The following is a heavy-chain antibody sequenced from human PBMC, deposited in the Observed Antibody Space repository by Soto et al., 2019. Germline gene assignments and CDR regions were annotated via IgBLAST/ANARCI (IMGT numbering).Heavy chain of an antibody. V-gene: IGHV4-39*07. J-gene: IGHJ4*02. Sequence: PSETLSLTCTVSGGSISSSSYYWGWIRQPPGKGLEWIGSIYYSGSTYYNPSLKSRVTISLVTSKNQFSLELTSVTAADTAVYYCARGLFSENYYSGGWYYFDSWGQGTLVTVSS. CDR3: ARGLFSENYYSGGWYYFDS. D-gene: IGHD1-26*01. CDR2: IYYSGST. CDR1: GGSISSSSYY.